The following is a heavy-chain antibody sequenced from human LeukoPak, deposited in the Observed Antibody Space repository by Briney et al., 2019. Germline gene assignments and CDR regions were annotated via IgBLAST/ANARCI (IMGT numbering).Heavy chain of an antibody. D-gene: IGHD4-17*01. Sequence: GGSLRLSCAASGFTFDDYGMSWVRQAPGKGLEWVSGINWNGGSTGYADSVKGRFTIYRDNAKNSLYLQMNSLRAEDRALYYCARDGYGDYWSDYWGQGTLVTVSS. CDR3: ARDGYGDYWSDY. CDR1: GFTFDDYG. J-gene: IGHJ4*02. CDR2: INWNGGST. V-gene: IGHV3-20*04.